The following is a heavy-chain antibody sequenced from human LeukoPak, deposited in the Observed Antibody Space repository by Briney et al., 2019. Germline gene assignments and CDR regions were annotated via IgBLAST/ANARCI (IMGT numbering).Heavy chain of an antibody. V-gene: IGHV3-74*01. J-gene: IGHJ6*02. CDR2: INSDGSST. Sequence: GGSLRLSCAASGFTFSSYWMHWVRQAPGKGLVWVSRINSDGSSTSYADSVKGRFTISRDSSKNTLYLQMNSLRVEDTAVYYCARDPHYTTMVRGYFYYGMDVWGQGTTVTVSS. D-gene: IGHD3-10*01. CDR3: ARDPHYTTMVRGYFYYGMDV. CDR1: GFTFSSYW.